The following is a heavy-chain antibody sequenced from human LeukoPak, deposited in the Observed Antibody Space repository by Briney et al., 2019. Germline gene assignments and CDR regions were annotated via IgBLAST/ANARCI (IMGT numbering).Heavy chain of an antibody. CDR2: INPNSGGT. Sequence: ASVKVSCKASGYIFTGYYMHWMRQAPGQGLEWMGWINPNSGGTNYAQKFQGRVTMTRDTSIGTGYMELSRLRSDDTAVYYCARERIRYSSSSLGYWGQGTLVTVSS. J-gene: IGHJ4*02. V-gene: IGHV1-2*02. CDR3: ARERIRYSSSSLGY. CDR1: GYIFTGYY. D-gene: IGHD6-13*01.